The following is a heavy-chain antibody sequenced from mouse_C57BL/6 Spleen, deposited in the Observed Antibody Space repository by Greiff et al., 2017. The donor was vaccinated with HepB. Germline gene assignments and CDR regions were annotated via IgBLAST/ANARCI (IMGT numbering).Heavy chain of an antibody. J-gene: IGHJ4*01. V-gene: IGHV14-3*01. D-gene: IGHD1-1*01. CDR1: GFNIKNTY. CDR2: IDPANGNT. Sequence: VQLQQSVAELVRPGASVKLSCTASGFNIKNTYMHWVKQRPEQGLEWIGRIDPANGNTKYAPKFQGKATITADTSSNTAYLQLSSLTSEYTAIYYCARGAITTVVATLHYYAMDYWGQGTSVTVSS. CDR3: ARGAITTVVATLHYYAMDY.